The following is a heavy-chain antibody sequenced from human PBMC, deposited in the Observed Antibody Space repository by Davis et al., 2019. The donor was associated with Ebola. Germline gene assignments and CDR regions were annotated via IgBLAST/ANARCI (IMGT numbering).Heavy chain of an antibody. CDR2: ISYDATNR. D-gene: IGHD1-26*01. CDR3: AKEVGGTKGFDF. V-gene: IGHV3-30*18. Sequence: PGGSLRLSCAASGFTFSSFGMHWVRQAPGKGLEWVAVISYDATNRYYADSVEGRFTISRDNSKNTVYLQMSSLRAEDTAVYYCAKEVGGTKGFDFWGQGTLVTVSS. J-gene: IGHJ4*02. CDR1: GFTFSSFG.